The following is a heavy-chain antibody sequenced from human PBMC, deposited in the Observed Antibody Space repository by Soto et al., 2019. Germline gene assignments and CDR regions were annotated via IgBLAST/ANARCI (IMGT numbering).Heavy chain of an antibody. D-gene: IGHD3-3*01. Sequence: PSETLSLTCSVSGGTISGYYWTWIRQPAGKGLEWIGRIYSSGNTKYNPSLQSRVTMSLGTSNNQFSLRLTSVTAADTAVYYCARGQRFSDWFDPWGQGTLVPVSS. CDR3: ARGQRFSDWFDP. CDR1: GGTISGYY. CDR2: IYSSGNT. V-gene: IGHV4-4*07. J-gene: IGHJ5*02.